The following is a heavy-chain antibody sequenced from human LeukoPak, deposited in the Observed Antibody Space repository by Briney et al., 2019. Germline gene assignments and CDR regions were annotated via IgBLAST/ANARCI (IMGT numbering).Heavy chain of an antibody. D-gene: IGHD5-18*01. J-gene: IGHJ4*02. CDR2: ITSSGGST. V-gene: IGHV3-64*02. Sequence: PGGSLRLSCAASGFIFYSYAMHWVRQAPGRGLEYVSAITSSGGSTFYADSVKGRFTISRDNSKNTLYLQMGSLRAEDTAVYYCARDKQANLQLWYYFDYWGQGTLVTVSS. CDR1: GFIFYSYA. CDR3: ARDKQANLQLWYYFDY.